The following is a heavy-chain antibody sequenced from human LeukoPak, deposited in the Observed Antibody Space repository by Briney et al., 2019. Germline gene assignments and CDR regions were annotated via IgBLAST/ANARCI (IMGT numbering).Heavy chain of an antibody. J-gene: IGHJ3*02. D-gene: IGHD3-10*01. CDR1: GFTFSSYG. CDR2: IRYDGSNK. CDR3: AREAIWFGELSHDAFDI. V-gene: IGHV3-30*02. Sequence: GGSLRLSCAASGFTFSSYGMHWVRQAPGKGLEWVAFIRYDGSNKYYADSVKGRFTISRDNSKNTLYLQMNSLRAEDTAVYYCAREAIWFGELSHDAFDIWGQGTMVTVSS.